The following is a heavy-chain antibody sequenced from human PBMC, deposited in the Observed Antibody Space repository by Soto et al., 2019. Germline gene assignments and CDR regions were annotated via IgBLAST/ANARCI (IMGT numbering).Heavy chain of an antibody. CDR3: TTLRLDP. Sequence: ASVKVSCKASGYTFTAFYMNWVRQAPGQGLEWMGWVNPNTGLTKYAQKFRDRVTMARDTSINTAYMELSGLTSDDTAVYYCTTLRLDPWGQGTLVTVSS. CDR2: VNPNTGLT. D-gene: IGHD6-25*01. J-gene: IGHJ5*02. CDR1: GYTFTAFY. V-gene: IGHV1-2*02.